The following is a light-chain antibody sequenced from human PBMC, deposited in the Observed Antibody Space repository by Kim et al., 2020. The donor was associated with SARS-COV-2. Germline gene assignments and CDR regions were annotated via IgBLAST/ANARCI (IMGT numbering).Light chain of an antibody. J-gene: IGKJ1*01. CDR2: DAS. V-gene: IGKV3-20*01. Sequence: PGERATLSCRASQSVSSSYLAWYQHKPGQAPRLLVFDASSRATGIPDRFSGRGSGTDFTLTISRLEPEDFAVYYCQQYFGSPWTFGQGTKV. CDR3: QQYFGSPWT. CDR1: QSVSSSY.